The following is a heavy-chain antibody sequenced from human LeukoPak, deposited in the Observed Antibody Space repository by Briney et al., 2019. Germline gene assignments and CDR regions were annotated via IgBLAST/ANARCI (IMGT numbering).Heavy chain of an antibody. D-gene: IGHD5-24*01. Sequence: PSETPSLTCTVSGGSISSSGYFWGWIRQPPGKGLEWIGSIYYSGSTYYNSSLKSRVTISVDTSKNQFSLKLSSVTAADTAVYYCASLGGGYNGDYWGQGTLVTVSS. CDR2: IYYSGST. CDR1: GGSISSSGYF. J-gene: IGHJ4*02. CDR3: ASLGGGYNGDY. V-gene: IGHV4-39*01.